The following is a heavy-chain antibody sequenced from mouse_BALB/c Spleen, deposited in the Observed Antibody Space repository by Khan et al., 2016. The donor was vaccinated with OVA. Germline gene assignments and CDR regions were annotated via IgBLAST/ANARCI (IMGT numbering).Heavy chain of an antibody. Sequence: QIQLVQSGPELKKPAETVKLSCKASGYTFTNYGMNWVKQAPGKGLMWMCWINTYTGEPTYAHDFKGRFVFSLETSANTAYLQISNLTNEDMTTDVCAGISSYWDADVWGAGTTVTVSS. V-gene: IGHV9-1*02. CDR3: AGISSYWDADV. J-gene: IGHJ1*01. CDR2: INTYTGEP. CDR1: GYTFTNYG.